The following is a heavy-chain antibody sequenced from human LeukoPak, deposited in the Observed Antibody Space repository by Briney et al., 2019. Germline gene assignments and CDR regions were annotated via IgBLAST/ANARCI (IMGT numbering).Heavy chain of an antibody. CDR1: GYSFTSYL. Sequence: GESLKTSCKGSGYSFTSYLIGWVRQMPAKGLEWMGITYPGDSDTRYSPSFQGQVTISADKSISTPYLHWNSLKASDSPMYNCARPKGATRTFDIWGQGTMVTVPS. J-gene: IGHJ3*02. D-gene: IGHD1-26*01. V-gene: IGHV5-51*01. CDR3: ARPKGATRTFDI. CDR2: TYPGDSDT.